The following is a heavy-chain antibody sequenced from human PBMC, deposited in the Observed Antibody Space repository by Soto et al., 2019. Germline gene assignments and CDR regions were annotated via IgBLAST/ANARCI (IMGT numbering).Heavy chain of an antibody. CDR2: IIPIFGTA. CDR1: GGTFSSYA. CDR3: ARSRFMGRVRYLNYYYYYGMDV. V-gene: IGHV1-69*13. J-gene: IGHJ6*02. Sequence: SVKVSCKASGGTFSSYAISWVRQAPGQGLEWMGGIIPIFGTANYAQKFQGRVTITADESTSTAYMELSSLRSEDTAVYYCARSRFMGRVRYLNYYYYYGMDVWGQGTTVTVSS. D-gene: IGHD3-3*01.